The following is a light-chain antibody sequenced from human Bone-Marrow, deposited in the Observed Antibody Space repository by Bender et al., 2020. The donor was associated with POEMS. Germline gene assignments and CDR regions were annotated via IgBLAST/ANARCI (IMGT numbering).Light chain of an antibody. CDR3: QVWDRSSDYYV. CDR2: DTS. Sequence: SYVLTQPPSVSVAPGQTARITCGGNNIGSKNVHWYQQKPGQAPVLVVYDTSDRPSGSPERFAGSNSGNTATLTISRVEAGDEADYYCQVWDRSSDYYVFGGGTKVTVV. J-gene: IGLJ1*01. V-gene: IGLV3-21*02. CDR1: NIGSKN.